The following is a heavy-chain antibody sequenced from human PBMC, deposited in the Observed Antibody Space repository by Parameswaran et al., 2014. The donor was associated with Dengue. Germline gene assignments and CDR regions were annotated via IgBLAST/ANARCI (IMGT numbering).Heavy chain of an antibody. CDR2: ISSNGGST. J-gene: IGHJ6*02. V-gene: IGHV3-64*01. Sequence: VRQAPGKGLEYVSAISSNGGSTYYANSVKGRFTISRDNSKNTLYLQMGSLRAEDMAVYYCAREDNHYPLGMDVWGQGTTVTVSS. CDR3: AREDNHYPLGMDV. D-gene: IGHD1-14*01.